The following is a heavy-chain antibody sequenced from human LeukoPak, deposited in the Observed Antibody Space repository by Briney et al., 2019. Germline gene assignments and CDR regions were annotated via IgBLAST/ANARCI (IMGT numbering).Heavy chain of an antibody. CDR1: GVSISSTTDY. D-gene: IGHD5-18*01. V-gene: IGHV4-39*01. J-gene: IGHJ4*02. CDR2: VYYIGGT. CDR3: ARRGDTYGYYFDY. Sequence: PSETLSLICTVSGVSISSTTDYWGWIRQPPGKGVEWIGSVYYIGGTFYNPSLTSRVTVSIDTTKNQFSLRLSSVTAADTAVYYCARRGDTYGYYFDYWGQGTLVTVSS.